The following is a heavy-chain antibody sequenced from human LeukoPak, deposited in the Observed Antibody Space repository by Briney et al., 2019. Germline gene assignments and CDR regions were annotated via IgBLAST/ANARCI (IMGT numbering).Heavy chain of an antibody. D-gene: IGHD3-3*01. J-gene: IGHJ4*02. CDR1: GFTFSGSA. Sequence: GGSLKLSCAASGFTFSGSAMHWVRQASGKGLEWVGRIRSKANSYATAYAASVKGRFTMSRDDSKNTAYLQMNSLKTEDTAVYYCTRHIFGQDYWGQGTLVTVSS. V-gene: IGHV3-73*01. CDR2: IRSKANSYAT. CDR3: TRHIFGQDY.